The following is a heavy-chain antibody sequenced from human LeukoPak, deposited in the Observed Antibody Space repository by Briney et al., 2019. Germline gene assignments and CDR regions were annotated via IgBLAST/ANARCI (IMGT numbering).Heavy chain of an antibody. D-gene: IGHD6-13*01. Sequence: SETLSLTCTVSGGSISSGDYYWSWIRQPPGKGLEWIGYIYYSGSTYYNPSLKSRVTISVDTSKNQFSLKLSSVTAADTAVYYCAREGSIAAAGTRWFDPWGQGTLVTVSS. CDR3: AREGSIAAAGTRWFDP. CDR2: IYYSGST. CDR1: GGSISSGDYY. V-gene: IGHV4-30-4*08. J-gene: IGHJ5*02.